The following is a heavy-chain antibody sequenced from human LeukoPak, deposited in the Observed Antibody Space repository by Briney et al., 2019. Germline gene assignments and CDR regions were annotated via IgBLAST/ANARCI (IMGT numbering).Heavy chain of an antibody. CDR2: IIPIFGTA. D-gene: IGHD5-24*01. J-gene: IGHJ4*02. Sequence: SVKVSCKASGGTFSSYAISWVRQAPGQGLEWMGGIIPIFGTANYAQKFQGRVTITADESTSTAYMELSSLRSEDTAVYYCARVHRKKWLQLNYFDYWGQGTLVTVSS. CDR1: GGTFSSYA. CDR3: ARVHRKKWLQLNYFDY. V-gene: IGHV1-69*13.